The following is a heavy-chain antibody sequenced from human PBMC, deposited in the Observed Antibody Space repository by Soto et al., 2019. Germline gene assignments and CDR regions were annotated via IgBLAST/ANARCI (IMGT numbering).Heavy chain of an antibody. J-gene: IGHJ6*02. V-gene: IGHV4-30-2*01. D-gene: IGHD3-3*01. CDR2: IYHTGTT. CDR3: ASANYDFWSGRPGYYYYGMDV. Sequence: PSETLSLTCTVSGGSINSGGYSWTWIRQPPGKGLEWIGFIYHTGTTYYNPSLKSRVTISVDRSKNQFSLKLNSVTAADTAVYYCASANYDFWSGRPGYYYYGMDVWGQGTTVTVSS. CDR1: GGSINSGGYS.